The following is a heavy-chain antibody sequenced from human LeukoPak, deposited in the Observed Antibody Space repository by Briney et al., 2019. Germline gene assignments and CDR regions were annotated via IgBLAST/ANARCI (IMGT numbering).Heavy chain of an antibody. CDR2: ISYSGFT. V-gene: IGHV4-59*08. D-gene: IGHD2/OR15-2a*01. J-gene: IGHJ4*02. CDR1: GGSISSYY. CDR3: AGHHPRNTVDF. Sequence: PSETLSLTCTVSGGSISSYYWSWIRQPPGKGLEWIGYISYSGFTNYNPSLKSRVTISLDTSKNQFSLKLTSVTAADTAVYYCAGHHPRNTVDFWGQGTLVTVSS.